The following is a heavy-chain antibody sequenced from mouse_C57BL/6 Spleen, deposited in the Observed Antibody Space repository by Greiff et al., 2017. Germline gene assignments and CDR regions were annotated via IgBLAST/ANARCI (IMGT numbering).Heavy chain of an antibody. J-gene: IGHJ2*01. CDR2: ISSGSSTI. V-gene: IGHV5-17*01. CDR3: SRYYYGSSFDD. CDR1: GFTFSDYG. Sequence: EVKLMESGGGLVKPGGSLKLSCAASGFTFSDYGMHWVRQAPEKGLEWVAYISSGSSTIYYADTVKGRFTISRDNAKNTLFLQITSLRSEDTAMYYCSRYYYGSSFDDWGQGTTLTVSS. D-gene: IGHD1-1*01.